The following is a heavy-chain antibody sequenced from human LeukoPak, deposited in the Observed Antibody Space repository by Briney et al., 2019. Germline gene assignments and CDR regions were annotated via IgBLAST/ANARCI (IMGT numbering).Heavy chain of an antibody. J-gene: IGHJ4*02. D-gene: IGHD4-17*01. V-gene: IGHV1-46*01. CDR3: ARGLRCDY. CDR1: GYSFTSYF. CDR2: INPSGGST. Sequence: ASVRVSCKATGYSFTSYFMDWMRQAPGQWLEWMGIINPSGGSTSYAQKFQGRVTMTRDTSTSTVYMELSSLRSEDTAVYYCARGLRCDYWGQGTLVTVSS.